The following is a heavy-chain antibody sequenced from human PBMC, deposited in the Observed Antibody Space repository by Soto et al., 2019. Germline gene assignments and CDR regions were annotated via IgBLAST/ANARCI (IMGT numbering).Heavy chain of an antibody. CDR2: VNAGNGNT. V-gene: IGHV1-3*01. D-gene: IGHD2-2*01. J-gene: IGHJ6*03. CDR1: GYSFSNYA. Sequence: QVQLVQSGAEVEKPGASVKVSCQASGYSFSNYAVHWVRQAPGQRLEWMGWVNAGNGNTRYSQNFQGRVTITRDTSARTAYLELSSLRSEDTAVYYCARGHLAVVPVASWYYYMDVWGKGTTVTVSS. CDR3: ARGHLAVVPVASWYYYMDV.